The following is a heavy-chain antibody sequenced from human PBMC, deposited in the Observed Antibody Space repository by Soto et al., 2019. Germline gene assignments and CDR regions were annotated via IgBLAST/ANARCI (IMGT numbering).Heavy chain of an antibody. D-gene: IGHD3-3*01. CDR1: GFTFSSYG. CDR2: ISYDGSNK. J-gene: IGHJ6*02. Sequence: QVQLVESGGGVVQPGRSLRLSCAASGFTFSSYGMHWVRQAPGKGLEWVAVISYDGSNKYYADSVKGRFTISRDNSKNTVDLEMNSLRAEDAAVYYSAKDRGGYDFWCGYYPYYYYYGMDVWGQGATVTVSS. CDR3: AKDRGGYDFWCGYYPYYYYYGMDV. V-gene: IGHV3-30*18.